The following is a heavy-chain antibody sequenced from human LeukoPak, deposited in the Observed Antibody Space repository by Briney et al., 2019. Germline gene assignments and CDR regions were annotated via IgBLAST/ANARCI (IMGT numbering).Heavy chain of an antibody. CDR1: GYSISSGCY. CDR3: ARRWSDSSGYYLDAFDI. Sequence: SETLSLTCAVSGYSISSGCYWGWIRQPPGKGLERVGSIYHSGSTHYNPSLKSRVTISVDTSKNQFSLKLSSVTAADTAVYYCARRWSDSSGYYLDAFDIWGQGTMVTVSS. J-gene: IGHJ3*02. CDR2: IYHSGST. D-gene: IGHD3-22*01. V-gene: IGHV4-38-2*01.